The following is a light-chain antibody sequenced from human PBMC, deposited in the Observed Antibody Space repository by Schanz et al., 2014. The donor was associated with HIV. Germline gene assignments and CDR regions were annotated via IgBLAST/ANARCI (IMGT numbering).Light chain of an antibody. J-gene: IGLJ3*02. V-gene: IGLV2-8*01. CDR1: SNDVGTFNL. CDR2: EVS. CDR3: SSYAATSNVL. Sequence: QSALTQPPSASGSPGQSVTISCTGTSNDVGTFNLVSWYQQHPGKAPKLMIYEVSKRPSGVPDRFSGSKSGNTASLTVSGLQADDEADYYCSSYAATSNVLFGGGTKLTVL.